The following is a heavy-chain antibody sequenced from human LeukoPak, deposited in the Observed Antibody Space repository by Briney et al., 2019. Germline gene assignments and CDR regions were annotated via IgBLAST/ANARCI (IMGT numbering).Heavy chain of an antibody. CDR3: ARMGDDYGDAFDI. CDR2: IDWDDDK. D-gene: IGHD4-17*01. CDR1: GFSLSTSGMR. Sequence: ESGPTLVNPPQTLTLTCTFSGFSLSTSGMRVSWIRQPPGKALGWLARIDWDDDKFCSTSLKTRLTISKDTSKNQVVLTMTNMDPVDTATYYCARMGDDYGDAFDIWGQGTMVTVSS. V-gene: IGHV2-70*04. J-gene: IGHJ3*02.